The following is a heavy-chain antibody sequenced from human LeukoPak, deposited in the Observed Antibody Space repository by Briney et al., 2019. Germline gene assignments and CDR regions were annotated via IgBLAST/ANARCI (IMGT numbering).Heavy chain of an antibody. CDR3: AKDLGGEGGSGFPGY. CDR1: GFTFSSYS. J-gene: IGHJ4*02. CDR2: ISSSSYI. V-gene: IGHV3-21*04. Sequence: GGSLRLSCAASGFTFSSYSMNWVRQAPGKGLEWVSSISSSSYIYYADSVKGRFTISRDNSKNTLYLRMNSLRVEDAAVYYCAKDLGGEGGSGFPGYWGQGTLVTVSS. D-gene: IGHD3-10*01.